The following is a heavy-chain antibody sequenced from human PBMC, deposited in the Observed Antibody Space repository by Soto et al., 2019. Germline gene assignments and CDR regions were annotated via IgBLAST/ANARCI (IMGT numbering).Heavy chain of an antibody. D-gene: IGHD6-19*01. CDR2: IYYSGST. J-gene: IGHJ2*01. Sequence: SETLSLTCTVSGGSISSYYWSWIRQPPGKGLEWIGYIYYSGSTNYNPSLKSRVTISVDTSKNQFSLKLSSVTAADTAVYYCARHRPYSSGWQNWYFDLWGRGTLVTVSS. CDR1: GGSISSYY. CDR3: ARHRPYSSGWQNWYFDL. V-gene: IGHV4-59*08.